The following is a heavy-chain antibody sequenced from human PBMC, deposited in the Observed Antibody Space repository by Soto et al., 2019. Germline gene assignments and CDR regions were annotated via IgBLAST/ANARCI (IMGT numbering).Heavy chain of an antibody. Sequence: SETLSLTCIVSGGSISGDYSWSWIPQSHEKGLEWIGNIYYTGSTNYNPSLKSRVSISIGTSKNQFSLQLSSLTAADTAIYYCARDATLRHWGHGTLVTVYS. CDR2: IYYTGST. J-gene: IGHJ4*01. CDR3: ARDATLRH. V-gene: IGHV4-61*08. CDR1: GGSISGDYS. D-gene: IGHD2-15*01.